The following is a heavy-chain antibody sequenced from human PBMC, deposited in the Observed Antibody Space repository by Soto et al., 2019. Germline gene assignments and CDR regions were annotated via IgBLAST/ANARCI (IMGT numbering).Heavy chain of an antibody. Sequence: QVQLVQSGAEVKKPGSSVKVSCKASGGTFNSYALSWVRQASGQGLEWMGGIIPIFGKVNFAQNFQGRVTITADESTSTAYMERSSLGSEDTAVYYCARVGSAAASAGLGYYNYPMDVWGQGTTVIVS. CDR2: IIPIFGKV. J-gene: IGHJ6*02. V-gene: IGHV1-69*01. CDR3: ARVGSAAASAGLGYYNYPMDV. D-gene: IGHD6-13*01. CDR1: GGTFNSYA.